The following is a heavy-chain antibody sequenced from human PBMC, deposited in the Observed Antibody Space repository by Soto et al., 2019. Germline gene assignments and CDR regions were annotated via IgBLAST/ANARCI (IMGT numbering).Heavy chain of an antibody. J-gene: IGHJ3*02. CDR1: GFSFSIYS. CDR3: AKDRGGSGAFDI. V-gene: IGHV3-48*01. CDR2: ISPAGSSI. Sequence: EGQLVEFGGGLVKPGGSLRLSCAASGFSFSIYSYNWFRQAPGKGLEWLSYISPAGSSIYYEDSVKGRFTISRDSARDSVYLQMNSLRAEDTAVYYCAKDRGGSGAFDIWGQGTMVTVSS. D-gene: IGHD3-10*01.